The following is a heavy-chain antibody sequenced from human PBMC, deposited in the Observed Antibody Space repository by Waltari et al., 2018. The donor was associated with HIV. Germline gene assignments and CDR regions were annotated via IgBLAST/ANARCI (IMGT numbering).Heavy chain of an antibody. J-gene: IGHJ3*01. Sequence: EVQLLESGGGLVQPGGSLRLSCAASGFNFRNFAMSWVRQAPGKGPEWVSVLSGSGSTASYADYVKGRFTISRYFSNNTLFLQMNNLRAEDTAVYFCVKSMRDLRPSAFDVWGQGTMVAISS. V-gene: IGHV3-23*01. CDR2: LSGSGSTA. CDR3: VKSMRDLRPSAFDV. CDR1: GFNFRNFA. D-gene: IGHD2-8*01.